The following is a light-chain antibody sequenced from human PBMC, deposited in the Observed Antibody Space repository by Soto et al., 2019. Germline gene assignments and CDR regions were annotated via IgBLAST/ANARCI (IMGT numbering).Light chain of an antibody. V-gene: IGLV2-14*01. CDR2: EVS. J-gene: IGLJ1*01. CDR1: SSDVGAYNY. CDR3: SSYTSSSPCV. Sequence: QSALTQPASVSGSPGQSITISCTGTSSDVGAYNYVSWYQQHPGKGPKVMIYEVSNRPSGVSNRFSGSKSGNTASLTISGLQAEDEADYYCSSYTSSSPCVFGTGTKLTVL.